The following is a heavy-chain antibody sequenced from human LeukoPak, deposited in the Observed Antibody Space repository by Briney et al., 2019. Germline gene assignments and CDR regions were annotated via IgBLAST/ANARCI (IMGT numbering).Heavy chain of an antibody. CDR1: GYTFTSYG. V-gene: IGHV1-18*01. D-gene: IGHD3-3*01. Sequence: ASVKVSRKASGYTFTSYGISWVRQAPGQGLEWMGWISAYNGNTNYAQKLQGRVTMTTDTSTSTAYMELRSLRSDDTAVYYCAREDYDFWSNYYYYYMDVWGKGTTVTVSS. J-gene: IGHJ6*03. CDR3: AREDYDFWSNYYYYYMDV. CDR2: ISAYNGNT.